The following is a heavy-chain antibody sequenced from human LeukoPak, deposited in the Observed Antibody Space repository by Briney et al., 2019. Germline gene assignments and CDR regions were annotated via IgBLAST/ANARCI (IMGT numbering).Heavy chain of an antibody. CDR3: VIRNYDFWSGYYWDY. D-gene: IGHD3-3*01. J-gene: IGHJ4*02. Sequence: ASVKVSCKASGYTFTGYYMHWVRQAPGQGLEWMGWINPNSGGTNYAQKFQGRVTMTRDTSISTAYMELSRLRSDDTAVYYCVIRNYDFWSGYYWDYWGQGTLVTVSS. CDR2: INPNSGGT. CDR1: GYTFTGYY. V-gene: IGHV1-2*02.